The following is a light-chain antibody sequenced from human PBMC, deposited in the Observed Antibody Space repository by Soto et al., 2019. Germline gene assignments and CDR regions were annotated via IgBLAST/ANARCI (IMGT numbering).Light chain of an antibody. Sequence: IQLTQSPSSLSASVGETVTITCRASQDIDNSLNWYQHKPGKAPKLLVYAVSFLETGVPSRFSGRGSGTVFSLTINSLQSDDFVTYYCQQHDGRPTMTFGQGTRLDSK. V-gene: IGKV1-33*01. CDR2: AVS. CDR1: QDIDNS. J-gene: IGKJ5*01. CDR3: QQHDGRPTMT.